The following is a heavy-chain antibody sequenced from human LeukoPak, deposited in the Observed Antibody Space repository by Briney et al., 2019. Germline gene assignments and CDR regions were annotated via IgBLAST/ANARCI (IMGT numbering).Heavy chain of an antibody. CDR3: ARENVLLWFGESQSD. CDR2: INHSGST. Sequence: SETLSLTCAVYGGSFSGYYWSWIRQPPGEGLEWIGEINHSGSTNYNPSLKSRVTISVDTSKNQFSLKLSSVTAADTAVYYCARENVLLWFGESQSDWGQGTLVTVSS. D-gene: IGHD3-10*01. V-gene: IGHV4-34*01. J-gene: IGHJ4*02. CDR1: GGSFSGYY.